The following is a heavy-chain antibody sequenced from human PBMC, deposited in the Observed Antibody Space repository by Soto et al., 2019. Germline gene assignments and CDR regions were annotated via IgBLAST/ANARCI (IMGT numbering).Heavy chain of an antibody. V-gene: IGHV3-23*01. Sequence: GGSLSLSCASSGFIFAGYALTWVRLAPGKGLEWVASISGGGGSTYYADSVKGRFSISRDNSNRMVYLQMGSLTAGDTAVYYCAKTETFNGYYNAFDYWGQGTRVTVSS. J-gene: IGHJ4*02. CDR2: ISGGGGST. D-gene: IGHD3-9*01. CDR1: GFIFAGYA. CDR3: AKTETFNGYYNAFDY.